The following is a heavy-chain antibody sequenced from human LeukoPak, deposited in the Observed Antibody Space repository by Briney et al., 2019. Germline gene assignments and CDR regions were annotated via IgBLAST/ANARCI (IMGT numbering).Heavy chain of an antibody. V-gene: IGHV1-3*01. D-gene: IGHD2-2*01. CDR2: INAGNGNT. J-gene: IGHJ4*02. CDR3: ARYWRLPAAKQTVYYFDY. Sequence: ASVKVSCKASGYTFTSYAMHWVRQAPGQRLEWMGWINAGNGNTKYSQKFQGRVTITRDTSASTAYMELSSLRSEDTAVYYCARYWRLPAAKQTVYYFDYWGQGTLVTVSS. CDR1: GYTFTSYA.